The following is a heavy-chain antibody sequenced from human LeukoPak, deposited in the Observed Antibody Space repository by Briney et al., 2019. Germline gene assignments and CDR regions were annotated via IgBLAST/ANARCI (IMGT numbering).Heavy chain of an antibody. D-gene: IGHD2-8*01. Sequence: PSETLSLTCAVYSGSFSGYYCGWVSPPPRKGGGWIGENNHSGSTNYSPSIKSRVTISVGTSNNQFSLKLSSVTAAGTAVYYCARGGPLYRLHHGYYFAYWGQGTLVTVSS. CDR2: NNHSGST. J-gene: IGHJ4*02. CDR1: SGSFSGYY. V-gene: IGHV4-34*01. CDR3: ARGGPLYRLHHGYYFAY.